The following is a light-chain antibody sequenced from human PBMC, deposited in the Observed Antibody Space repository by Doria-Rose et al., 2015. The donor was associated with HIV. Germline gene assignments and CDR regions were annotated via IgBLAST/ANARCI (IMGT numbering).Light chain of an antibody. CDR3: QQYYDTPS. V-gene: IGKV4-1*01. Sequence: DIQMTQTPESLGMSQGERVTLNCKSNQSLLYTSKNYLAWYQQKPGQPPKLLIYWASTRQSGVPARFSGSGSGTDFTLTISSLEAEDVAVYYCQQYYDTPSFGPGTTVDIK. CDR2: WAS. J-gene: IGKJ3*01. CDR1: QSLLYTSKNY.